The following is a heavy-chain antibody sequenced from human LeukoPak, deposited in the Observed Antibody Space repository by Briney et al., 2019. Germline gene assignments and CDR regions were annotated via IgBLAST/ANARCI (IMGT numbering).Heavy chain of an antibody. D-gene: IGHD2-2*01. CDR1: GYTFTSYY. CDR2: INPSGGST. CDR3: ARVGDIVVVPAAILKHIQGCFDY. J-gene: IGHJ4*02. V-gene: IGHV1-46*01. Sequence: GASVTVSCKASGYTFTSYYMHWVRQAPGQGLEWMGLINPSGGSTSYAQKFQGRVTMTRDTSTSTVYMELSSLRSEDTAVYYCARVGDIVVVPAAILKHIQGCFDYWGQGTLVTVSS.